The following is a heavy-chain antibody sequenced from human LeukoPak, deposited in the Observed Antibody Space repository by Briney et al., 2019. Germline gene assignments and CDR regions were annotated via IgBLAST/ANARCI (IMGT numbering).Heavy chain of an antibody. D-gene: IGHD5-12*01. CDR2: IVASSGST. V-gene: IGHV3-23*01. CDR3: AKGAYDYIEMGYFDY. J-gene: IGHJ4*02. Sequence: GGALRLSCAASGFSISNSAMSWGRQAPGKGLEWGSLIVASSGSTFYADSVKGRFTISRDSSKNTLYLQMNSLRAEDMAVYYCAKGAYDYIEMGYFDYWGQGTLVTVSS. CDR1: GFSISNSA.